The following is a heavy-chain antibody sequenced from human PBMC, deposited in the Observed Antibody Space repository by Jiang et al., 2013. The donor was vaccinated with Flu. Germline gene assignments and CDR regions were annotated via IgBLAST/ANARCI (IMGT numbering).Heavy chain of an antibody. Sequence: GAEVKKPGASVKVSCKTSGFTFTNYGISWVRQVPGRGLEWMGWISTYSGHTDYEQNFQGRVTMTTNTSTSTAYMELRSLRSDDTGVYFCAREGYREIDNWGQGTLVTVSA. V-gene: IGHV1-18*04. CDR2: ISTYSGHT. D-gene: IGHD3-16*02. CDR3: AREGYREIDN. J-gene: IGHJ4*02. CDR1: GFTFTNYG.